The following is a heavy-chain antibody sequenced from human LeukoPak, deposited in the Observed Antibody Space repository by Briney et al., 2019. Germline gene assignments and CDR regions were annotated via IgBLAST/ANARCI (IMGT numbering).Heavy chain of an antibody. Sequence: PGGSLRLSCAASGFTFDDYAMHWVRQAPGKGLEWVSGISWNSGSIGYADSVKGRFTISRDNAKNSLYLQMNSLRAEDTALYYCAKDFRGSYDGGYFDYWGQGTLVTVSS. D-gene: IGHD1-26*01. J-gene: IGHJ4*02. CDR2: ISWNSGSI. CDR1: GFTFDDYA. V-gene: IGHV3-9*01. CDR3: AKDFRGSYDGGYFDY.